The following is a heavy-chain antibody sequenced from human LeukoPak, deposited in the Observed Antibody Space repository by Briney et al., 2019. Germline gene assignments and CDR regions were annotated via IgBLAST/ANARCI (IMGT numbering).Heavy chain of an antibody. CDR1: GYTFTAYY. V-gene: IGHV1-2*02. CDR2: INPNSGGT. J-gene: IGHJ3*02. CDR3: ARDYYDSSGFGAFDI. Sequence: ASVKVSCKASGYTFTAYYMHWVRQAPGQGLEWMGWINPNSGGTNYAQKFQGRVTMTRDTSISTAYMGLSRLRSDDTAVYYCARDYYDSSGFGAFDIWGQGTMVTVSS. D-gene: IGHD3-22*01.